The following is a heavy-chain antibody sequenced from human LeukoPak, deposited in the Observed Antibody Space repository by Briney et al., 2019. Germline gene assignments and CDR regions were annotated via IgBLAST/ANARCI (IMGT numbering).Heavy chain of an antibody. CDR1: GFTFSYFW. V-gene: IGHV3-7*01. CDR3: AELGITMIGGV. J-gene: IGHJ6*04. Sequence: GGSLRLSCAASGFTFSYFWMTWVRQAPGKGLEWVANIKQDGSEKYYVDSVKGRFTISRDNAKNSLYLQMNSLRAEDTAVYYCAELGITMIGGVWGKGTTVTISS. D-gene: IGHD3-10*02. CDR2: IKQDGSEK.